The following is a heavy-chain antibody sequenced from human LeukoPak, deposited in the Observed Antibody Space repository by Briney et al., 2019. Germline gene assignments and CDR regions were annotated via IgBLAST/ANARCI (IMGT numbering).Heavy chain of an antibody. CDR2: IYPGDSDT. Sequence: GESLNISCKGSGYSFTDYWIGWVRQMPGKGLEWMGIIYPGDSDTRYSPSFQGQVTISADKSINTAYLQWSSLKASDTAIYYCARRDASNFDYWGQGTLVTASS. J-gene: IGHJ4*02. D-gene: IGHD5-24*01. CDR3: ARRDASNFDY. V-gene: IGHV5-51*01. CDR1: GYSFTDYW.